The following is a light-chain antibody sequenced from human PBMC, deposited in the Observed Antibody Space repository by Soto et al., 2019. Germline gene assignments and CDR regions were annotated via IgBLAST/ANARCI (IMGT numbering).Light chain of an antibody. CDR3: SSYTSSSTLV. V-gene: IGLV2-14*03. Sequence: QSALTQPASVSGSLGQSITISCTGTTSYVGAYNYVSWYQQHPGKAPQLVIYDVTNRPSGVSNRFSGSKSGKPASLTHSGVQAEDEADYYCSSYTSSSTLVFGGGTKLTVL. CDR2: DVT. CDR1: TSYVGAYNY. J-gene: IGLJ3*02.